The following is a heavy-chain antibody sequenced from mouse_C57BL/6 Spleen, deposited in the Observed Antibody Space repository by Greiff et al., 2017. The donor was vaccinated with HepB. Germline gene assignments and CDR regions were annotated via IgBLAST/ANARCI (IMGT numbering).Heavy chain of an antibody. CDR2: IYPGDGDT. CDR1: GYAFSSSW. V-gene: IGHV1-82*01. D-gene: IGHD1-1*01. CDR3: ARGGTTVPYFDY. J-gene: IGHJ2*01. Sequence: QVQLQQSGPELVKPGASVKISCKASGYAFSSSWMNWVKQRPGKGLEWIGRIYPGDGDTNYNGKFKGKATLTADKSSSTAYMQLSSLTSEDSAVYFCARGGTTVPYFDYWGQGTTLTASS.